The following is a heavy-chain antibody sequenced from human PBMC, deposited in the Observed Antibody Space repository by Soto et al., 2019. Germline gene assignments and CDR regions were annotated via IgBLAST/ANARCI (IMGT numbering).Heavy chain of an antibody. J-gene: IGHJ4*02. CDR2: MTQHGGDI. CDR3: ATDTYCPATCYRGHGN. V-gene: IGHV3-7*03. D-gene: IGHD2-8*02. CDR1: GFTFSSYW. Sequence: EVQLVESGGDLVQPGGSLRLSCAASGFTFSSYWMAWVRQSPGKGLEGVASMTQHGGDIQYVDSVRGRFTISRDNARNLLYLQMNNLRVEDTAIYYCATDTYCPATCYRGHGNWGQGTLVTVSS.